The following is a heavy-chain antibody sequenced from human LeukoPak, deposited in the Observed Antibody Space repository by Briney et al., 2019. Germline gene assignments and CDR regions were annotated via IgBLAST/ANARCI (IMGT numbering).Heavy chain of an antibody. Sequence: GGXLRLSCAASGFTFSSYWMSWVRQAPGKGLEWVAHIKQDGSEKYYVESVKGGFTIYRDNAKNSLYMQMNSLRAEDTAVYYCARGYGTRWLKRYNWFDHWGQGTLVTVSS. V-gene: IGHV3-7*01. CDR3: ARGYGTRWLKRYNWFDH. CDR1: GFTFSSYW. CDR2: IKQDGSEK. D-gene: IGHD1-14*01. J-gene: IGHJ5*02.